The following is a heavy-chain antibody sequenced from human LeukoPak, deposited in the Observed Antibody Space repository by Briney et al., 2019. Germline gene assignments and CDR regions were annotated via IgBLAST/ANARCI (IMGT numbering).Heavy chain of an antibody. CDR3: ARRLRPGKDAFDI. D-gene: IGHD1-26*01. V-gene: IGHV1-2*02. CDR2: INPNSGAT. J-gene: IGHJ3*02. Sequence: ASVKVSCKASGYTFTGYYMHWVRQAPGQGLEWMGWINPNSGATNYAQKFQGRVTMTRDTSISTAYMELSRLRSGDTAVYYCARRLRPGKDAFDIWGQGTMVTVSS. CDR1: GYTFTGYY.